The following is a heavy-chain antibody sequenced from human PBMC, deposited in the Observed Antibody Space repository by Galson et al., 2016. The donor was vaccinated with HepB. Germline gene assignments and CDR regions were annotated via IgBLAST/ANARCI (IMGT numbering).Heavy chain of an antibody. J-gene: IGHJ6*02. CDR3: ARELELGIYGMDV. V-gene: IGHV3-66*01. CDR1: GFTVSSNY. CDR2: IYSGGST. Sequence: SLRLSCAASGFTVSSNYMSWVRQAPGKGLEWVSVIYSGGSTYYADSVKGRFTISRDNSKNTLYLQMNSLRAEDTAVYYCARELELGIYGMDVWGQGTTVTVSS. D-gene: IGHD1-7*01.